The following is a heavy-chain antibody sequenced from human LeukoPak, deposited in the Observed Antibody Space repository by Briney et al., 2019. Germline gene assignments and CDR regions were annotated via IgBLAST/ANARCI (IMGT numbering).Heavy chain of an antibody. J-gene: IGHJ4*02. CDR2: IIPIFGTA. CDR3: AFTREGSDGDYTFDY. D-gene: IGHD4-17*01. CDR1: GGTFSSYA. Sequence: SVKLSCKASGGTFSSYAISWVRQAPAQRLEWMGGIIPIFGTANYAQKFQGRGTIAADESRSTAYMELSSLGSEDTAVYYCAFTREGSDGDYTFDYWGQGTLVTVSS. V-gene: IGHV1-69*13.